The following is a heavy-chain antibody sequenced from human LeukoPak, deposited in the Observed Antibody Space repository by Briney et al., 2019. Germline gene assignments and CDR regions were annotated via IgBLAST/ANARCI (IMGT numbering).Heavy chain of an antibody. D-gene: IGHD1-26*01. CDR1: GFTFSSYG. V-gene: IGHV3-33*01. CDR2: IWYDGSNK. Sequence: GGSLRLSCAASGFTFSSYGMHWARQAPGKGLEWVAVIWYDGSNKYYADSVKGRFTISRDNSKNTLYLQMNSLRAEDTAVYYCARDSGSLYYFDYWGQGTLVTVSS. CDR3: ARDSGSLYYFDY. J-gene: IGHJ4*02.